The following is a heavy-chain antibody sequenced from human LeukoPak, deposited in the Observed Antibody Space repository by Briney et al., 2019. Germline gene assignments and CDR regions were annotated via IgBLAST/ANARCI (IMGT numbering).Heavy chain of an antibody. J-gene: IGHJ4*02. CDR1: GGSFSGYY. V-gene: IGHV4-30-4*08. D-gene: IGHD3-10*01. CDR2: IYYSGST. CDR3: ARVLSQYGSGSYYDY. Sequence: SETLSLTCAVYGGSFSGYYWSWIRQPPGKGLEWIGYIYYSGSTYYNPSLKSRVTISVDTSKNQFSLKLSSVTAADTAVYYCARVLSQYGSGSYYDYWGQGTLVTVSS.